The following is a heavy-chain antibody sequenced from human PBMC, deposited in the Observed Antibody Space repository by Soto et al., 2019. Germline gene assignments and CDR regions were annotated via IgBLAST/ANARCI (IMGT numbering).Heavy chain of an antibody. CDR2: IFHGGNT. J-gene: IGHJ3*01. CDR3: ARARWYDAFDV. D-gene: IGHD2-15*01. Sequence: KPSETLSLTCAVSGFFISSGNYLGWVLKPPGKGLEWIGSIFHGGNTYYNPSLKSRVTISVDMSKNQFSLKLNSVTAADTAVYYCARARWYDAFDVWGQGTVVTVSS. V-gene: IGHV4-38-2*01. CDR1: GFFISSGNY.